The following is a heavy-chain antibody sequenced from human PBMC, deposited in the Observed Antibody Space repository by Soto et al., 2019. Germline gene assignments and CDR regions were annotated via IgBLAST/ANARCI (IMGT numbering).Heavy chain of an antibody. CDR1: GYNFNNYW. D-gene: IGHD1-1*01. Sequence: GESLKISCKASGYNFNNYWIGWVRQMPGKGLEWMGVIDPGDSETKYSPSFQGQVTMSADKSTSTAYLQWGSLNASDTPMYYCAILGNNWPPVGFYYGRDVWGQGTTVTVSS. J-gene: IGHJ6*02. V-gene: IGHV5-51*01. CDR3: AILGNNWPPVGFYYGRDV. CDR2: IDPGDSET.